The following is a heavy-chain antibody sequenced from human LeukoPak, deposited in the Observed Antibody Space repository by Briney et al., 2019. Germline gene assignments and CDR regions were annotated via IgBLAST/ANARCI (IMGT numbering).Heavy chain of an antibody. J-gene: IGHJ5*02. CDR3: ARGTILGNWFDP. CDR1: GGSISSGDYY. CDR2: IYYSGSA. D-gene: IGHD1-1*01. Sequence: SETLSLTCTVSGGSISSGDYYWSWIRQPPGTGLEWIGYIYYSGSAYYNPSLKSRVTISVDTSKNQFSLKLSSVTAADTAVYYCARGTILGNWFDPWGQGTLVTVSS. V-gene: IGHV4-30-4*01.